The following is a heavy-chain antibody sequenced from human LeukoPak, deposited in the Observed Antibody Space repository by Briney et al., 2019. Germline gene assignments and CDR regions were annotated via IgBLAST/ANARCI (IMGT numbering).Heavy chain of an antibody. CDR3: ARGGYSSSWYHFDY. D-gene: IGHD6-13*01. V-gene: IGHV3-7*03. Sequence: GGSLRLSCAASGFTFRSDWMSWVRQSPEKGLEWAANINPDGSATYYVDSVKGRFIISRDNSKNTLFLQMNSLRAEDTAVYYCARGGYSSSWYHFDYWGQGTLVTVSS. CDR2: INPDGSAT. CDR1: GFTFRSDW. J-gene: IGHJ4*02.